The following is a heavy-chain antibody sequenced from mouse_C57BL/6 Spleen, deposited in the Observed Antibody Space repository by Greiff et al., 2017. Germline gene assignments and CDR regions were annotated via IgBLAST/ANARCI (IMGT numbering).Heavy chain of an antibody. D-gene: IGHD1-3*01. CDR3: ARGEANYMDY. Sequence: QVQLKESGAELARPGASVKLSCKASGYTFTSYGISWVKQRTGQGLEWIGEIYPRSGNTYYNEKFKGKATLTADKSSSTAYMELRSLTSEDSAVYYCARGEANYMDYWGQGTSVTVSS. CDR2: IYPRSGNT. V-gene: IGHV1-81*01. CDR1: GYTFTSYG. J-gene: IGHJ4*01.